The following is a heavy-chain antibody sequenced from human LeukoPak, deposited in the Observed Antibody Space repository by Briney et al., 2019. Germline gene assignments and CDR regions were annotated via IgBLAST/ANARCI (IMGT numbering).Heavy chain of an antibody. CDR1: GDSVSRSY. CDR3: VSGRCERPYTFDY. D-gene: IGHD6-25*01. Sequence: PSETLSLTCTVSGDSVSRSYWGWIRQSAGKGLEWIGRIYAAESSKYNPSLRGRVSISIDTSASQFSLRLNSMTAADTAVYYCVSGRCERPYTFDYWGEGVLVTVSS. CDR2: IYAAESS. V-gene: IGHV4-4*07. J-gene: IGHJ4*02.